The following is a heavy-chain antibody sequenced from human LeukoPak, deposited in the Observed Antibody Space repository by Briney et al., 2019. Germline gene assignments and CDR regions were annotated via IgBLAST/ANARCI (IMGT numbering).Heavy chain of an antibody. CDR3: GGEGDCGGDCYSPDAFHI. CDR1: SGSISSYY. J-gene: IGHJ3*02. CDR2: IYYSGSS. Sequence: PSETLSLTCTVSSGSISSYYWRWIRQPPGKGLVWGGYIYYSGSSNYHTSLKSQVTVSVDTFKNQFPLELSSVTAAGPAVYLRGGEGDCGGDCYSPDAFHILRQATMVTVSS. D-gene: IGHD2-21*02. V-gene: IGHV4-59*12.